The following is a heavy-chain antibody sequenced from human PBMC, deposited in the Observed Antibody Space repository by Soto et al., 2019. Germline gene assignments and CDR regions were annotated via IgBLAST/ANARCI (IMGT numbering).Heavy chain of an antibody. D-gene: IGHD2-15*01. CDR3: AHSECSGADFYSRCYFGL. CDR2: IYWDDDK. J-gene: IGHJ2*01. CDR1: GFSLTTGGVA. V-gene: IGHV2-5*02. Sequence: QITLKESGPTLVKPTQTLTLTCTFSGFSLTTGGVAVGWIRQPPGKALEWLALIYWDDDKRYSPSLKSRLSTTQVTSNIQVFLTMSNMDPVDTPTYYCAHSECSGADFYSRCYFGLWGRRTLVTVSS.